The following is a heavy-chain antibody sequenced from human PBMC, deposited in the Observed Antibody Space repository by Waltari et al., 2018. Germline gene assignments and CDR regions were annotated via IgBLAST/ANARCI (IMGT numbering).Heavy chain of an antibody. D-gene: IGHD4-17*01. CDR3: ARELGSDYGNRDY. CDR1: GYTFTGYY. Sequence: QVHLVQSGAEVKKPGASVKVSCKASGYTFTGYYLQWVRRAPGQALEWRVRINPHSGDTNYAQKFQGRVTLTSDTSINTAYMELSSLKSDDTAVYYCARELGSDYGNRDYWGQGTLVTVPS. J-gene: IGHJ4*02. CDR2: INPHSGDT. V-gene: IGHV1-2*06.